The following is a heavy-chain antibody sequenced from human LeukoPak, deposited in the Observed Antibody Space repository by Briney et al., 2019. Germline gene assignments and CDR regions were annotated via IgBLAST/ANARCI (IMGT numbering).Heavy chain of an antibody. D-gene: IGHD5/OR15-5a*01. J-gene: IGHJ5*02. CDR1: GFTFDDYG. Sequence: GGSLRLSCAASGFTFDDYGMSWVRQAPGKGLEWVSGINWNGGSTGYADSVKGRFTISKDNAKNSLYLQMNSLRAEDTAVYYCARDSTISLWFDPWGQGTLVTVSS. CDR3: ARDSTISLWFDP. CDR2: INWNGGST. V-gene: IGHV3-20*04.